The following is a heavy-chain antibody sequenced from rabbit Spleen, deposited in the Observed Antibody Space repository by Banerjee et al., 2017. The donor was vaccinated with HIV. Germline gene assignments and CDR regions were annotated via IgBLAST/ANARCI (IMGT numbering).Heavy chain of an antibody. CDR2: IYGGSGRST. Sequence: VESGGGLVQPGASLTLTCTASGFSFSSSYDMCWVRQAPGKGLEWIGCIYGGSGRSTYYASWAKGRFTLSKTSSTTVTLQMTSLTAADTATYFCATGDGDTYWALGLWGQGTLVTVS. J-gene: IGHJ4*01. CDR1: GFSFSSSYD. V-gene: IGHV1S40*01. D-gene: IGHD6-1*01. CDR3: ATGDGDTYWALGL.